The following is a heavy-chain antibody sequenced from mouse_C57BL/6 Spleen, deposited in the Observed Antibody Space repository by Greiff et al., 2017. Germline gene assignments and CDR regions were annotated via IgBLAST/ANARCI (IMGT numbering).Heavy chain of an antibody. V-gene: IGHV1-61*01. J-gene: IGHJ2*01. CDR1: GYTFTSYW. Sequence: VQLQQPGAELVRPGSSVKLSCKASGYTFTSYWMDWVKQRPGQGLEWIGNIYPSDSETHYNQKFKDKATLTVDKSSSTAYMQLSSLTSEDSAVYYCARGRVYGYVPFDYWGQGTTLTVSS. D-gene: IGHD2-2*01. CDR2: IYPSDSET. CDR3: ARGRVYGYVPFDY.